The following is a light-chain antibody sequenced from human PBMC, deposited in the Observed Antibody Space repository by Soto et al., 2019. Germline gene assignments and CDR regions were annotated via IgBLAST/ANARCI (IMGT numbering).Light chain of an antibody. J-gene: IGKJ1*01. V-gene: IGKV3-20*01. CDR3: QQYGSSPWT. Sequence: ENVLTQSPDTLSLSPGGRATLSCRASQSVHSGHLAWYQQKPGQAPRLLIYGVSSRATGIPDRFSASGSGTDFALNISRLEPEDFALYYCQQYGSSPWTFGQGTKVEI. CDR1: QSVHSGH. CDR2: GVS.